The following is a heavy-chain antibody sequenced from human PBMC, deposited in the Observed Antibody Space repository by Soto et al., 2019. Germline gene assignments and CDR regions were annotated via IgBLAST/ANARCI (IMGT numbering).Heavy chain of an antibody. CDR2: INHSGST. J-gene: IGHJ6*02. CDR3: ARGPIGGGTIFGVGYYGMDV. CDR1: GGSFSGYY. D-gene: IGHD3-3*01. V-gene: IGHV4-34*01. Sequence: SETLSLTCAVYGGSFSGYYWSWIRQPPGKGLEWIGEINHSGSTNYNPSLKSRVTISVDTSKNQFSLKLSSVTAADTAVYYCARGPIGGGTIFGVGYYGMDVWGQGTTVTVSS.